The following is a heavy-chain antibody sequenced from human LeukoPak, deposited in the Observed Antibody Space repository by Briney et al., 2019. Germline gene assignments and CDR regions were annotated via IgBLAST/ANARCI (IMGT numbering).Heavy chain of an antibody. CDR3: ARATYGDYLTWYYYYMDV. V-gene: IGHV4-4*02. Sequence: SETLSLTCAVSGGSISSNNWWSWVRQPPGKGLEWIGEIYHSGSTNYNPSLKSRVTISVDKSKNQLSLKLSSVTAADTAVYYCARATYGDYLTWYYYYMDVWGKGTTVTISS. CDR1: GGSISSNNW. D-gene: IGHD4-17*01. J-gene: IGHJ6*03. CDR2: IYHSGST.